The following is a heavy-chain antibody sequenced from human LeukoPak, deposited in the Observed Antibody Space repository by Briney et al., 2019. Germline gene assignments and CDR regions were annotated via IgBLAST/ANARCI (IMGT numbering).Heavy chain of an antibody. D-gene: IGHD2-2*01. V-gene: IGHV1-8*01. J-gene: IGHJ6*03. CDR3: AREGKDCSSTSCYLGYYYYYMDV. CDR2: MNPNSGNT. CDR1: GYTFTSYE. Sequence: EASVTVSCKASGYTFTSYEINWVRQATGQGLAWMGWMNPNSGNTDYAHKFQGRVTLTRNTSLSTAYMELSSLRSEDTAVYYCAREGKDCSSTSCYLGYYYYYMDVWGKGTTVTVSS.